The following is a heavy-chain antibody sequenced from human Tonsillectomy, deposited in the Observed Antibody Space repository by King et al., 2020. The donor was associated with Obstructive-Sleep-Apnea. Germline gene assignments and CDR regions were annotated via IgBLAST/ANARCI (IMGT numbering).Heavy chain of an antibody. CDR1: NGSISSGGYY. Sequence: VQLQESGPGLVKPSQTLSLTCTVSNGSISSGGYYWSWIRQHPGKGLEWIVYIYYSGSTYYSPSLKSRVTISVDTSKNQFSLKLSSVTAADTAVYYCARDNGYGYSDYWGQGTLVTVSS. CDR3: ARDNGYGYSDY. V-gene: IGHV4-31*03. J-gene: IGHJ4*02. CDR2: IYYSGST. D-gene: IGHD5-18*01.